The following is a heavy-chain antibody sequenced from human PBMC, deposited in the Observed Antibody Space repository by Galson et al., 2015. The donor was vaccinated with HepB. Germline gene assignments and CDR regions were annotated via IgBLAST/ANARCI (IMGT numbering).Heavy chain of an antibody. Sequence: SVKVSCKASGYTFTINGISWVRQAPGKGLEWMGWISANSGDTKYAQKLQGRVTMTRDTSTSTAYLELRSLRSDDTAAYHCARDRDYRFDYWGQGTLVTVSS. CDR3: ARDRDYRFDY. D-gene: IGHD4/OR15-4a*01. CDR1: GYTFTING. V-gene: IGHV1-18*04. J-gene: IGHJ4*02. CDR2: ISANSGDT.